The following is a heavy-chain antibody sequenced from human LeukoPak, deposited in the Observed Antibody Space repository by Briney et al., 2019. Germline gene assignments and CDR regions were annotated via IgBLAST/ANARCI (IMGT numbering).Heavy chain of an antibody. CDR2: IYYSGST. CDR3: ARDSPIYDILPGYYTGGVDY. D-gene: IGHD3-9*01. V-gene: IGHV4-39*07. CDR1: GGSISSSSYY. Sequence: SETLSLTCTVSGGSISSSSYYWGWIRQPPGKGLEWIGSIYYSGSTYYNPSLKSRVTISVDTSKNQFSLKLSSVTAADTAVYYCARDSPIYDILPGYYTGGVDYWGQGTLVTVSS. J-gene: IGHJ4*02.